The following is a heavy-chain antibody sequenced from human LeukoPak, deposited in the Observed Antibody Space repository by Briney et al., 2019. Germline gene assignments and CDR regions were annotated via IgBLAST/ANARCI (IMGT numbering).Heavy chain of an antibody. Sequence: ASVKVSCKASGYTFTGFYMHWVRQAPGQGLEWMGWINPNSGGTNHAQKFQGRVTMTRDTSISTAYMELSRLRSDDTAVYYCARDRVVPAARGDGMDVWGQGTTVTVSS. D-gene: IGHD2-2*01. V-gene: IGHV1-2*02. CDR3: ARDRVVPAARGDGMDV. CDR2: INPNSGGT. CDR1: GYTFTGFY. J-gene: IGHJ6*02.